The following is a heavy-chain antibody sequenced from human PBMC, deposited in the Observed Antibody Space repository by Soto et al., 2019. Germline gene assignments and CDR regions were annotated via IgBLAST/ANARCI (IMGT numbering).Heavy chain of an antibody. J-gene: IGHJ6*02. Sequence: QVQLAESGGGVVQPGRSPRLSCAASGFTFSSYAMHWVRQAPGKGLEWVAVISYDGSNKYYADSVKGRFTISRDNSKNTLYLQMNSLRAEDTAVYYCARDRIAAAVNYYYGMDVWGQGTTVTVSS. D-gene: IGHD6-13*01. V-gene: IGHV3-30-3*01. CDR2: ISYDGSNK. CDR3: ARDRIAAAVNYYYGMDV. CDR1: GFTFSSYA.